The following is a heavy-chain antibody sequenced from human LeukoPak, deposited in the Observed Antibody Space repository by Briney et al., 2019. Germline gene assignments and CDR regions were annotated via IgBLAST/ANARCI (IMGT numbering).Heavy chain of an antibody. D-gene: IGHD2-2*01. CDR1: GGTFSSYA. CDR3: ARDTGPYCSSTSCYALDY. J-gene: IGHJ4*02. Sequence: ASVKVSCKASGGTFSSYAISWVRQAPGQGLEWMGGIIPIFGTANYAQKFQGRVTITADESTSTAYMELSSLRSEDTAVYYCARDTGPYCSSTSCYALDYWGQGTLVIVSS. V-gene: IGHV1-69*01. CDR2: IIPIFGTA.